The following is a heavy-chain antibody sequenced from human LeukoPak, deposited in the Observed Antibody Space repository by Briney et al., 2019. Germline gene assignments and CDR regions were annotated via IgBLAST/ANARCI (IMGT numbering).Heavy chain of an antibody. V-gene: IGHV4-59*08. D-gene: IGHD6-19*01. CDR2: IYYSGST. J-gene: IGHJ3*02. CDR3: ARQVGYSSGWYGRNDAFDI. CDR1: GGSISSYY. Sequence: SETLSLTCTVSGGSISSYYWSWIRQPPGEGLEWIGYIYYSGSTNYNPSLKSRVTISVDTSKNQFSLKLSSVTAADTAVYYCARQVGYSSGWYGRNDAFDIWGQGTMVTVSS.